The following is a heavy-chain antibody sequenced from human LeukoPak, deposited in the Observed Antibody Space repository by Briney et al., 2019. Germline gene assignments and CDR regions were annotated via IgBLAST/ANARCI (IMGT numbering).Heavy chain of an antibody. J-gene: IGHJ6*02. V-gene: IGHV1-18*01. CDR2: ISAYNGNT. CDR3: ARDPAITYYYYGMDV. D-gene: IGHD1-14*01. CDR1: GYTFTSYG. Sequence: ASVKVSCKASGYTFTSYGISWVRQAPGQGLEWMGWISAYNGNTNYVQKLQGRVTMTTDTSTSTAYMELRSLRSDDTAVYYCARDPAITYYYYGMDVWGQGTTVTVSS.